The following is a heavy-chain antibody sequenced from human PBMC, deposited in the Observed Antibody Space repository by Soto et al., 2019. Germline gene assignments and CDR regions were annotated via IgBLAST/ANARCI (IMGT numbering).Heavy chain of an antibody. CDR2: ISAYNGNT. CDR3: ACGVRESGWYDNWFDS. V-gene: IGHV1-18*01. CDR1: GYTLTIYG. D-gene: IGHD6-19*01. Sequence: QVQLVQSGAEVKKPGALVQVSCKSPGYTLTIYGISCVRQAPGQGLELMGWISAYNGNTNYAQKLQGRVTMTTDTSTSRAYVELRSLRPDDRAVYYCACGVRESGWYDNWFDSCGQGALVTVSS. J-gene: IGHJ5*01.